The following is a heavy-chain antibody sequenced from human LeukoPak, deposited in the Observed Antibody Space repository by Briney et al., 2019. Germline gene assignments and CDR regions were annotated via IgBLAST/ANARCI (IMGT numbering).Heavy chain of an antibody. CDR1: GFTVSSNY. CDR3: ARDLRFQSAVSRNE. D-gene: IGHD5/OR15-5a*01. Sequence: GGSLRLSCAVSGFTVSSNYMSWVRQAPGKGLDWVSVIYSGGSTYYADSVPGRFTIPRDNSKNTPYLQMTSLRAEDTAVYSCARDLRFQSAVSRNEWGQGTLVTVPS. V-gene: IGHV3-66*01. CDR2: IYSGGST. J-gene: IGHJ4*02.